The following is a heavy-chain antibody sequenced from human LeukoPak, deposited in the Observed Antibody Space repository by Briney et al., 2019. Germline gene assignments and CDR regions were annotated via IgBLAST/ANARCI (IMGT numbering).Heavy chain of an antibody. Sequence: GGSLRLSCAASGFTFSRYAMSWVCQAPGKGLEWVSSISGSGGSPYYADSVKGRFTVSGDTSKNTLYLQMNSLRAEDTAVYYCAKNPPGYAAAPFDYWGQGTLVTVSS. V-gene: IGHV3-23*01. D-gene: IGHD2-2*01. CDR1: GFTFSRYA. J-gene: IGHJ4*02. CDR2: ISGSGGSP. CDR3: AKNPPGYAAAPFDY.